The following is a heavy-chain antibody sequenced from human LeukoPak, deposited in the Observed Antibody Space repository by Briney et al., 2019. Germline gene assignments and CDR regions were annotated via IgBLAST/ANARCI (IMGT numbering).Heavy chain of an antibody. D-gene: IGHD3-10*01. CDR2: INSTGGT. J-gene: IGHJ6*02. V-gene: IGHV4-34*01. CDR1: GGSFSDNY. CDR3: ARGPDSYSADSYYAMDV. Sequence: SETLSLTCAVYGGSFSDNYWSWVRQTPGKGLEWIGEINSTGGTKYNPSLKSRLTISVDSSQNQFSLRLNFMAAADTGVYYCARGPDSYSADSYYAMDVWGLGTTVTVSS.